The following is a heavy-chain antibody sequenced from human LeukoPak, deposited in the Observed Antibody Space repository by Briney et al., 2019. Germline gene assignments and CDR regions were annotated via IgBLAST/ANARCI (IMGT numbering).Heavy chain of an antibody. Sequence: GESLQISCKGSGYSFTSYWIGWVRQMPGKGLAWMGIIYPGDSDTRYSPSFQGQVTISADKSISTAYLQWSSLKASDTAMYYRAGFIPEYSSSSGGYYFDYWGQGTLVTVSS. V-gene: IGHV5-51*01. D-gene: IGHD6-6*01. CDR1: GYSFTSYW. CDR3: AGFIPEYSSSSGGYYFDY. J-gene: IGHJ4*02. CDR2: IYPGDSDT.